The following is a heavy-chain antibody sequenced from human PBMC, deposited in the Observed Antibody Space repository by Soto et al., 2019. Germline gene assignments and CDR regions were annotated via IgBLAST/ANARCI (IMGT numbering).Heavy chain of an antibody. J-gene: IGHJ4*02. D-gene: IGHD4-17*01. CDR1: GFSINNYA. CDR3: AKESMTEHYVDTLFDY. Sequence: VQLLESGGAFVQPGGSLRLSCAASGFSINNYAVSWVRQAPGKGLEWVSTFSAGGRAYYADSERGRFSAARDRSQNTVDLQISVLRPEDSAVYYCAKESMTEHYVDTLFDYWGQGTRVTVSS. V-gene: IGHV3-23*01. CDR2: FSAGGRA.